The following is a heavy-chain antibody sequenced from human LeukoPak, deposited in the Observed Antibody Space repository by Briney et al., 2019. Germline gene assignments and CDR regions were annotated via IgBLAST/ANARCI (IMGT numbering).Heavy chain of an antibody. CDR1: GFTFSSYS. CDR2: ISYDGSNK. J-gene: IGHJ6*03. D-gene: IGHD1-26*01. CDR3: ARDGYSGSYYRLYYFFMDV. Sequence: GRSLRLSCAASGFTFSSYSIHWVRQAPGKGLEWVAVISYDGSNKYYADSVKGRFTISRDNSENTLYLQMNSLRGEDTAVYYCARDGYSGSYYRLYYFFMDVWGKGTTVTVSS. V-gene: IGHV3-30*03.